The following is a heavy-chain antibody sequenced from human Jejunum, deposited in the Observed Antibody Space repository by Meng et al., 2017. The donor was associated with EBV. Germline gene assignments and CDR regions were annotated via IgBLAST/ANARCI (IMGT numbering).Heavy chain of an antibody. CDR3: ARDGGPSGSYAYWFDP. CDR1: GGSISSSNW. CDR2: IFHIGTT. J-gene: IGHJ5*02. V-gene: IGHV4-4*02. D-gene: IGHD1-26*01. Sequence: QGRLQESGPGLVKPLGPLSLTCAGSGGSISSSNWWSWVRQPPGKGPEWIGEIFHIGTTNYNPTLKSRVTMSVDKSKNHFSLKLTSVTAADTAVYYCARDGGPSGSYAYWFDPWGQGTLVTVSS.